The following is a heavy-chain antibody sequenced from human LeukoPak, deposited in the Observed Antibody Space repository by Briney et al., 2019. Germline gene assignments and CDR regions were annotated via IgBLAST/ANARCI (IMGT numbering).Heavy chain of an antibody. J-gene: IGHJ5*02. Sequence: ASVKVSCKASGYTFTKYYMHWVRQAPGQGLEWLGIINPSGGSTSYAQKFQGRVTLTRDTSTSTVYMEVSSLRSEDTAVYYCARWAGAAAETGNWFDPWGQGTLVTVSS. CDR2: INPSGGST. CDR1: GYTFTKYY. V-gene: IGHV1-46*01. D-gene: IGHD6-13*01. CDR3: ARWAGAAAETGNWFDP.